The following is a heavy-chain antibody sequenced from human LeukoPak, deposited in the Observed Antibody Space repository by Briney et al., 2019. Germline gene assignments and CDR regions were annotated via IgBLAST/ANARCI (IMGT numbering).Heavy chain of an antibody. CDR2: ISESGGST. CDR1: GFTFSTSA. J-gene: IGHJ6*02. CDR3: ARDSKYSSSSRIPNYYYGMDV. V-gene: IGHV3-23*01. D-gene: IGHD6-6*01. Sequence: GGSLRLSCVVSGFTFSTSAMSWVRRAPGKGLEWVSGISESGGSTYYADSVKGRFTSSRDNAKNSLYLQMNSLRAEDTAVYYCARDSKYSSSSRIPNYYYGMDVWGQGTTVTVSS.